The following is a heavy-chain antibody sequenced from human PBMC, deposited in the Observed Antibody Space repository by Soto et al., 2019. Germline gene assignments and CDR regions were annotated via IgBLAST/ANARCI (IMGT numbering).Heavy chain of an antibody. CDR3: ASITPRLYYFDY. Sequence: EVQMLESGGGLVQPGGSLRLSCAASGFTFSSYAMSWVRQAPGKGLEWVSGISGSGGGTFYADSVKGLFTISRDNSKNTLYLQMNGLRAEDTALDYGASITPRLYYFDYWGQGTMVTVSS. CDR2: ISGSGGGT. D-gene: IGHD6-6*01. V-gene: IGHV3-23*01. CDR1: GFTFSSYA. J-gene: IGHJ4*02.